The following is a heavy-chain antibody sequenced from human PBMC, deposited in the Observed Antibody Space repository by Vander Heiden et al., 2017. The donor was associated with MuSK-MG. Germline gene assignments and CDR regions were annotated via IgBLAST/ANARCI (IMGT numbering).Heavy chain of an antibody. CDR2: SSTSGSSV. D-gene: IGHD6-19*01. Sequence: QVQLVESGGVLVKPGGSLRLACAASGFSLSDYYMSWIRQAPGKGLEWISYSSTSGSSVNYADSVKGRVTISRDNAKNSLYLEMDSLRVEDTAIYYCARVLDTSGWNEPYYFDYWGQGTMVTVYS. V-gene: IGHV3-11*01. CDR1: GFSLSDYY. CDR3: ARVLDTSGWNEPYYFDY. J-gene: IGHJ4*02.